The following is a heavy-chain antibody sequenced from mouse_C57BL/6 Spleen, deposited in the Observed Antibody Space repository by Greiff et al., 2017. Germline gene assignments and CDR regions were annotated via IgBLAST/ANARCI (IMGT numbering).Heavy chain of an antibody. CDR1: GFTFSSYA. J-gene: IGHJ4*01. D-gene: IGHD2-5*01. Sequence: EVQLVESGGGLVKPGGSLKLSCAASGFTFSSYAMSWVRQTPEKRLEWVATISDGGSYTYYPDNVKGRFTISRDNAKNNLYLQMSNLKSEDTAMYYCARDENYSNYERAMDYWGQGTSVTVSS. CDR2: ISDGGSYT. V-gene: IGHV5-4*01. CDR3: ARDENYSNYERAMDY.